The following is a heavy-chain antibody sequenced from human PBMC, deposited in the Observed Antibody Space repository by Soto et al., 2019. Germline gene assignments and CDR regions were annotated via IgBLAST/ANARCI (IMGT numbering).Heavy chain of an antibody. Sequence: PSETLSLTCVVSDGSISTYDWWTWVRQPPGKGLEWIGRIYTSGSTNYNPSLKSRVTMSVDTSKNQFSLKLSSVTAADTAVYYCARDLGYYDILTGFPRYYGMDVWGQGTTVTVSS. CDR1: DGSISTYD. CDR3: ARDLGYYDILTGFPRYYGMDV. V-gene: IGHV4-4*02. CDR2: IYTSGST. J-gene: IGHJ6*02. D-gene: IGHD3-9*01.